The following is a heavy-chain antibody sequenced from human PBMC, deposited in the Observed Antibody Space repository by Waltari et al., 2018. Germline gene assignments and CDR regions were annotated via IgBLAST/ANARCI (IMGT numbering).Heavy chain of an antibody. Sequence: QVQLVQSGAEVKKPGSSVKVSCKASGGTFGSYAISWVRQAPGQGLEWMGGIIPMFGRTNYPQKFQDRVKIIADESTSIAYMELSGLRFEDTAVYFCARGGGRGGSFSFHMDVWGKGTTVTISS. D-gene: IGHD3-10*01. V-gene: IGHV1-69*12. CDR2: IIPMFGRT. J-gene: IGHJ6*03. CDR1: GGTFGSYA. CDR3: ARGGGRGGSFSFHMDV.